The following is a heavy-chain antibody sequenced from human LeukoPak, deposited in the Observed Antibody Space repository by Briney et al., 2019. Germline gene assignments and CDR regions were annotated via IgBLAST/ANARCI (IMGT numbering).Heavy chain of an antibody. V-gene: IGHV4-39*01. Sequence: SETLSLTCTVSGGSISSSSYYWGWIRQPPGKGLEWIGSIYYSGSTYYNPSLKSRVTISVDTSKNQFSLKLSSVTAADTAVYYCARGDTARAATPSWIDYWGQGTLVPVPS. CDR2: IYYSGST. D-gene: IGHD5-18*01. CDR1: GGSISSSSYY. J-gene: IGHJ4*02. CDR3: ARGDTARAATPSWIDY.